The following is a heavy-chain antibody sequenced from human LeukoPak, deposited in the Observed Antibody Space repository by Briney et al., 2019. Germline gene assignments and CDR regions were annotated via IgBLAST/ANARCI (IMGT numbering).Heavy chain of an antibody. D-gene: IGHD3-10*01. CDR1: GYTFTGYY. Sequence: GASVKVSCKASGYTFTGYYMHWVRQAPGQGLEWMGIINPSGGSTSYAQKFQGRVTMTRDTSTSTVYMELSSLRSEDTAVYYCARTVLLWFGESTMFDYWGQGTLVTVSS. V-gene: IGHV1-46*01. CDR3: ARTVLLWFGESTMFDY. CDR2: INPSGGST. J-gene: IGHJ4*02.